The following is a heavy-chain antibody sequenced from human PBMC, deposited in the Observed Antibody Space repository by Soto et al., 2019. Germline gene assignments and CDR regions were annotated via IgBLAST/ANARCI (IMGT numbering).Heavy chain of an antibody. Sequence: GASVKVSCKASGYTFTSYAMHWVRQAPGQRLEWMGWINAGNGNTKYSQKFQGRVTITRDTSASTAYMELSSLRSEDTAVYYCARDLVVEDYGDYYAEFDYWGQRTLVTVSS. V-gene: IGHV1-3*01. J-gene: IGHJ4*02. CDR2: INAGNGNT. CDR3: ARDLVVEDYGDYYAEFDY. CDR1: GYTFTSYA. D-gene: IGHD4-17*01.